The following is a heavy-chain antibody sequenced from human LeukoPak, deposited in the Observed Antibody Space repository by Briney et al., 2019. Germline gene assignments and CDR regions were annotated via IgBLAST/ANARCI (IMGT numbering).Heavy chain of an antibody. J-gene: IGHJ4*02. V-gene: IGHV4-31*03. CDR1: GGSIRSGGYY. CDR3: ARAGYDSSGYSTYYFDY. CDR2: IYYSGNA. Sequence: PSETLSLTCIVSGGSIRSGGYYWSWIHQHPGKGLEWIGYIYYSGNAYYNPSLTSRVTISVDTSKNQFSLKLSSVTAADTAVYYCARAGYDSSGYSTYYFDYWGQGTLVTVSS. D-gene: IGHD3-22*01.